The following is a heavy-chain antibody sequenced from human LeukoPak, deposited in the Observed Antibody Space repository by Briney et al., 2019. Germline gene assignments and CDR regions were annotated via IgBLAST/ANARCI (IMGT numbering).Heavy chain of an antibody. V-gene: IGHV4-39*01. CDR2: IFYSGST. Sequence: PSETLSLTCTVSSGSISTSNYYWGWVRQPPGKALEWIGNIFYSGSTYYNPSLKSRVTISVDTSKNQFSLKLSSVTAADTAVYYCARHGSGNYDILTGYSSDFDYWGQGTLVTVSS. CDR1: SGSISTSNYY. J-gene: IGHJ4*02. CDR3: ARHGSGNYDILTGYSSDFDY. D-gene: IGHD3-9*01.